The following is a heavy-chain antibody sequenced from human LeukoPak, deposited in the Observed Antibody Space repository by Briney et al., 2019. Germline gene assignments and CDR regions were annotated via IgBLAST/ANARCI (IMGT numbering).Heavy chain of an antibody. CDR3: AREMGSVYFDY. CDR1: GFSFGSYG. Sequence: GGSLRLSCAASGFSFGSYGIHWVRQPPGKGLEWVAVVSYDGSNKDYSDSVKGRFTISRDNSKNTVNLQMNSLRVEDTAVYYCAREMGSVYFDYWGQGTLVTVSS. D-gene: IGHD3-10*01. CDR2: VSYDGSNK. V-gene: IGHV3-33*01. J-gene: IGHJ4*02.